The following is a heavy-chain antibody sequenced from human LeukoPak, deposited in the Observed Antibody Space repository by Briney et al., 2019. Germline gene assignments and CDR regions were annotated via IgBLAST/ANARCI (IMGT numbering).Heavy chain of an antibody. CDR3: VRRAGSERYFDY. D-gene: IGHD3-10*01. CDR2: VSHDYST. Sequence: GSLRLSCAASGFTFSNYDMSWVRQAPGKGREWVSTVSHDYSTCYADSVKGRFTTSRDNSKNTLYLQMNSLTAEDTALYYCVRRAGSERYFDYWGQGTLVTVSS. J-gene: IGHJ4*02. CDR1: GFTFSNYD. V-gene: IGHV3-23*01.